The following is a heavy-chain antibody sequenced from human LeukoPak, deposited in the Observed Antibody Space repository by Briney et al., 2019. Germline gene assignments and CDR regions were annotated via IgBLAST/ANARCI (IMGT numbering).Heavy chain of an antibody. V-gene: IGHV3-7*04. D-gene: IGHD2-8*02. Sequence: PGGSLRLSCAASGFTFSNYGMSWVRQAPGKGLEWVSNIKQDGSEKNYVDSVKGRFTISRDSAKSSLYLQMNSLRAEDTAVYFCARGGLRYFALWGEGTLVTVSS. J-gene: IGHJ5*02. CDR1: GFTFSNYG. CDR2: IKQDGSEK. CDR3: ARGGLRYFAL.